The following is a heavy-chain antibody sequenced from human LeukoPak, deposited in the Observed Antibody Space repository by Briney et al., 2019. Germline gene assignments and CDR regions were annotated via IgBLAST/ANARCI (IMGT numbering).Heavy chain of an antibody. Sequence: SGGSLRLSCAASGFTFSSYWMTSGRQAPGKGLEWVANIKQDGSEKYYVDSVKGRFTLSRDNAKNSLYLQMTSLRAEDTAVYYCARVGPVYSGYDYLDYWGQGTLVTVSS. CDR1: GFTFSSYW. CDR3: ARVGPVYSGYDYLDY. CDR2: IKQDGSEK. V-gene: IGHV3-7*03. D-gene: IGHD5-12*01. J-gene: IGHJ4*02.